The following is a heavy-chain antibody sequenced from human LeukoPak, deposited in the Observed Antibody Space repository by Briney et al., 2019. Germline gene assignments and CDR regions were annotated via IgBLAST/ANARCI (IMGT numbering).Heavy chain of an antibody. CDR3: ARSSGSRYYIDY. CDR2: IHYTGST. V-gene: IGHV4-59*01. Sequence: PSEALSLTCAVSSGSISTYYWSWIRQPPGKRLEWIGFIHYTGSTNYNPSLKSRVTISVDTSKNQFSLKLNSVTAADAAVYFCARSSGSRYYIDYWGQGTLVTVSS. J-gene: IGHJ4*02. D-gene: IGHD1-26*01. CDR1: SGSISTYY.